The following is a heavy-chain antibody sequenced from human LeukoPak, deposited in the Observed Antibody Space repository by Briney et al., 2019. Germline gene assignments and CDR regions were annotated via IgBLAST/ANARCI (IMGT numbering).Heavy chain of an antibody. CDR3: ARDITIVGGYDAFDI. CDR1: GFTFSSYG. J-gene: IGHJ3*02. Sequence: GESLKISCAASGFTFSSYGMHWVRQAPGKGLGWVAVIWYDGSNKYYADSVKGRLTISREDSKNTMYLQMNSLIAEDTAVYYCARDITIVGGYDAFDIWGQGTMVTVSS. D-gene: IGHD1-26*01. CDR2: IWYDGSNK. V-gene: IGHV3-33*01.